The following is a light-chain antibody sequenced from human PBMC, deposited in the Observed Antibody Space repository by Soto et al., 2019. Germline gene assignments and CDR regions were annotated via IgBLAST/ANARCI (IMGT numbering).Light chain of an antibody. CDR3: QQYAGSQIT. CDR1: QSVSGNY. CDR2: DAS. V-gene: IGKV3D-20*01. Sequence: EIVLTQSPGTLSLSPGERATLFCGASQSVSGNYLAWYQQKTGLAPRIVIYDASSRATGIPDRFIGSGSGTDFTLTINRLEPEDFVVYYCQQYAGSQITFGQGTRLEIK. J-gene: IGKJ5*01.